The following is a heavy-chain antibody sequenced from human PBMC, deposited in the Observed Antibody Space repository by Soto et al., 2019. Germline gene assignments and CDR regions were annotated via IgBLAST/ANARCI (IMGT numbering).Heavy chain of an antibody. J-gene: IGHJ5*02. CDR1: GWSFSGYY. CDR2: INHSGST. CDR3: ARGGRITIFGVVIRFDP. D-gene: IGHD3-3*01. Sequence: SETLSLTCAFYGWSFSGYYWSWIRQPPGKGLEWIGEINHSGSTNYNPSLKSRVTISVDTSKNQFSLKLSSVTAADTAVYYCARGGRITIFGVVIRFDPWGQGTLVTVSS. V-gene: IGHV4-34*01.